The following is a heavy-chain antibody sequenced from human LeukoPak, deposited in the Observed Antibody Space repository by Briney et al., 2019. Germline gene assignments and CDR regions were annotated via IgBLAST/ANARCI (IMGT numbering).Heavy chain of an antibody. CDR1: GGSISSSSYY. J-gene: IGHJ5*02. D-gene: IGHD3-3*01. CDR3: ARDQVEWPNWFDP. V-gene: IGHV4-39*07. CDR2: IYYSGST. Sequence: SETLSLTCTVSGGSISSSSYYWGWIRQPPGKGLEWIGSIYYSGSTYYNPSLKSRVTISVDTSKNQFSLKLSSVTAADTAVYYCARDQVEWPNWFDPWGQGTLVTVSS.